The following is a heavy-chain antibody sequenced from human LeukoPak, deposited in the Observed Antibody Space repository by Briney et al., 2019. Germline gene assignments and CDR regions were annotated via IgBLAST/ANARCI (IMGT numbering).Heavy chain of an antibody. CDR1: GFTFSNYG. V-gene: IGHV3-33*01. D-gene: IGHD4-17*01. CDR3: AADYGDSGVDY. CDR2: IWYDGSNK. Sequence: PGGSLRLSCAASGFTFSNYGMHWVRQAPGKGLEWVAVIWYDGSNKNYADSVKGRFTISRDNSENTLYLQMNSLRAEDTAVYYCAADYGDSGVDYWGQGTLVTVSS. J-gene: IGHJ4*02.